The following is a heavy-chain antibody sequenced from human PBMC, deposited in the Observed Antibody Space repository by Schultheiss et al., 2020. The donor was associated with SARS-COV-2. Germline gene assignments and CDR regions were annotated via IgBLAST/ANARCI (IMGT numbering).Heavy chain of an antibody. CDR1: GYTFTGYY. V-gene: IGHV1-2*02. J-gene: IGHJ4*02. CDR2: MNPNSGNT. Sequence: ASVKVSCKASGYTFTGYYMHWVRQAPGQGLEWMGWMNPNSGNTGYAQKFQGRVTMTRDTSISTAYMELSRLRSDDTAVYYCARGEWPDYWGQGTLVTVSS. D-gene: IGHD3-3*01. CDR3: ARGEWPDY.